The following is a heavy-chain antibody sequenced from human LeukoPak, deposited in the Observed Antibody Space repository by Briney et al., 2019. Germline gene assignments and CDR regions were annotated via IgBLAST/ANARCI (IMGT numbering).Heavy chain of an antibody. D-gene: IGHD3-22*01. V-gene: IGHV4-59*11. CDR3: ARGPHYHDSSGYSPYHQYYMDV. CDR2: IYYSGST. J-gene: IGHJ6*03. Sequence: SETLSLTCAVSGGSISGHYWSWIRQPPGKRLEWIGYIYYSGSTNYNPSLMSRVTISVDTSKNQFSLKLSSVTAADTAVYYCARGPHYHDSSGYSPYHQYYMDVWGEGTTDTVSS. CDR1: GGSISGHY.